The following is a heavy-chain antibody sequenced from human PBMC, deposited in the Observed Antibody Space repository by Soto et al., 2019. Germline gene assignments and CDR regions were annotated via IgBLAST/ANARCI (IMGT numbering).Heavy chain of an antibody. D-gene: IGHD2-15*01. Sequence: SETLSLTCTVSGGSISSGDYYWSWIRQPPGKGLEWIGYIYYSGSTYYNPSLKSRVTISVDTSKNQFSLKLSSVTAADTAVYYCARDQASSGGSWNWGQGTLVTVSS. V-gene: IGHV4-30-4*01. CDR3: ARDQASSGGSWN. J-gene: IGHJ4*02. CDR1: GGSISSGDYY. CDR2: IYYSGST.